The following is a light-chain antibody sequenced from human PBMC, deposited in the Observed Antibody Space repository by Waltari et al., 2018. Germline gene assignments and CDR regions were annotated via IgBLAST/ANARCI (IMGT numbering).Light chain of an antibody. Sequence: IQMTQPPSPLSAPAVDRVTITCRASHSISTCLNWYQQRLGKASTLLLFAASTLHVVVLSMFSGSGSETEFTLTLSNLQPQDFATYGCQQSYSSPPPFSQGTKLEI. V-gene: IGKV1-39*01. CDR2: AAS. J-gene: IGKJ2*01. CDR1: HSISTC. CDR3: QQSYSSPPP.